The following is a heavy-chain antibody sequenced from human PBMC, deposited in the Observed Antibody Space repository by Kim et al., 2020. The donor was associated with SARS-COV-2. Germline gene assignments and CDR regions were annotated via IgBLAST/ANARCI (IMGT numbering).Heavy chain of an antibody. V-gene: IGHV4-39*01. D-gene: IGHD3-10*02. Sequence: SETLSLTCTVSGGSISSSSYYWGWIRQPPGKGLEWIGSIYYSGSTYYNPSLKSRVTISVDTSKNQFSLKLSSVTAADTAVYYCARHNYIRVSGAFDIWGQGTMVTVSS. J-gene: IGHJ3*02. CDR3: ARHNYIRVSGAFDI. CDR1: GGSISSSSYY. CDR2: IYYSGST.